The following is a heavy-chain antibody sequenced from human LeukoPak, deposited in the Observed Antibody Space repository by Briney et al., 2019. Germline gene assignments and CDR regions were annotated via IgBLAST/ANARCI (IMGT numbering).Heavy chain of an antibody. Sequence: GGSLRLSCAASGFTFSSYAMSWVRQAPGKGLEWVSAISGSGGSTYYADSVKGRFTISRDNSKNTLYLQMNSLRAEDTAAYYCAKPVGRIVVVPAATWGQGTLVTVSS. J-gene: IGHJ5*02. CDR1: GFTFSSYA. D-gene: IGHD2-2*01. CDR2: ISGSGGST. CDR3: AKPVGRIVVVPAAT. V-gene: IGHV3-23*01.